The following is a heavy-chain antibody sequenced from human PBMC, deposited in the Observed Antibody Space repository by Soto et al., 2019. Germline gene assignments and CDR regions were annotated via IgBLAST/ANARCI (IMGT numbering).Heavy chain of an antibody. CDR1: VFSLSTSQVG. J-gene: IGHJ5*02. Sequence: SGPTLVNPTQTLTLSCTFSVFSLSTSQVGVGWIRQPPGKALEWLAHVYWNDDKYFSLSLKSRRTISKDTSKSQVVLTMTNMDPVDTATYYCTHRGYDFWRRRNAWFDPGGQGTRGTVSS. D-gene: IGHD3-3*01. V-gene: IGHV2-5*01. CDR2: VYWNDDK. CDR3: THRGYDFWRRRNAWFDP.